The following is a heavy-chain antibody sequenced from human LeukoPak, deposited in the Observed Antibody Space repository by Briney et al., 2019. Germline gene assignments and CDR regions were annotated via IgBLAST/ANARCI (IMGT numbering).Heavy chain of an antibody. CDR1: GFTFSSYG. Sequence: QTGGSLRLSCAASGFTFSSYGMHWVRQAPGKGLEWVAVISYDGSNKYYADSVKGRFTISRDNSKNTLYLQMNSLRAEDTAVYYCARDGTERSYYYYYMDVWGKGTTVTVSS. D-gene: IGHD1-1*01. CDR2: ISYDGSNK. J-gene: IGHJ6*03. CDR3: ARDGTERSYYYYYMDV. V-gene: IGHV3-30*03.